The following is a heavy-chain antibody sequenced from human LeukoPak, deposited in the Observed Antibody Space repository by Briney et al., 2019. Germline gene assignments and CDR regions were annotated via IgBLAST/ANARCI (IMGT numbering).Heavy chain of an antibody. D-gene: IGHD2-2*01. V-gene: IGHV3-33*01. CDR3: ARDWGQLPDY. Sequence: GRCLRHSCAASGFTFSSYGMHWVRQAPGKGLEWVVVIWYDGSNKYYADSVKGRFTISRDNSKNTLYLQMNSLRAEDTAVYYCARDWGQLPDYWGQGTLVTVSS. J-gene: IGHJ4*02. CDR1: GFTFSSYG. CDR2: IWYDGSNK.